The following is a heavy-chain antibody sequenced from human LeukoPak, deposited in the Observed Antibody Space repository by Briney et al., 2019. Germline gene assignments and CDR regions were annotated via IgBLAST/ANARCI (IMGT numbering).Heavy chain of an antibody. J-gene: IGHJ4*02. Sequence: GGSLRLSCAASGVTFSSYSMNWVRQAPGKGLEWVSSISSSSSYIYYADSVKGRFTISRDNAKNSLYLQMNSLRAEDTAVYYCARPLYNWNDGGGYWGQGTLVTVSS. V-gene: IGHV3-21*01. CDR2: ISSSSSYI. CDR3: ARPLYNWNDGGGY. D-gene: IGHD1-1*01. CDR1: GVTFSSYS.